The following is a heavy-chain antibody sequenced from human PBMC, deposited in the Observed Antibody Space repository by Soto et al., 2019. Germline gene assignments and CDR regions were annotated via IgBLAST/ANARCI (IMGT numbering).Heavy chain of an antibody. V-gene: IGHV3-11*01. Sequence: QVQLVESGGGLVKPGGSLRLSCAASGFTFSDYYMSWIRQAPGKGLEWVSYISSSGSTIYYADSVKGRFTISRDNAKNSLYMQMNSRRAEDTAVYYCARLDGNYYDSSGYYYYYYGMDVWGQGTTVPVSS. CDR1: GFTFSDYY. CDR2: ISSSGSTI. CDR3: ARLDGNYYDSSGYYYYYYGMDV. J-gene: IGHJ6*02. D-gene: IGHD3-22*01.